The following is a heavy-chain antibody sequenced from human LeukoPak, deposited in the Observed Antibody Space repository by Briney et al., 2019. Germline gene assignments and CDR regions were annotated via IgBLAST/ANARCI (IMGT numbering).Heavy chain of an antibody. J-gene: IGHJ4*02. CDR1: GGSISSSSYY. D-gene: IGHD3-22*01. Sequence: SETLSLTCTVSGGSISSSSYYWGWIRQPPGKGLEWIGYIYYSGSTYYNPSLKSRVTISVDTSKNQFSLKLSSVTAADTAVYYCARGRRRLLPPYFDYWGQGTLVTVSS. V-gene: IGHV4-30-4*08. CDR2: IYYSGST. CDR3: ARGRRRLLPPYFDY.